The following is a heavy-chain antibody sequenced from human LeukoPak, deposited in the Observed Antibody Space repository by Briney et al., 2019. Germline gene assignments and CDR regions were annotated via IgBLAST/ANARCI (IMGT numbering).Heavy chain of an antibody. CDR3: VRQGYGDYARNWFDP. D-gene: IGHD4-17*01. Sequence: GESLKISCKGSGYSFTSYWIGWVRQMPGKGLEWMGIIYPGDSDTRYSPSFQGQVTISADRSISTAYLQWSSLKASDTAMYYCVRQGYGDYARNWFDPWGQGTLVTVSS. CDR2: IYPGDSDT. CDR1: GYSFTSYW. J-gene: IGHJ5*02. V-gene: IGHV5-51*01.